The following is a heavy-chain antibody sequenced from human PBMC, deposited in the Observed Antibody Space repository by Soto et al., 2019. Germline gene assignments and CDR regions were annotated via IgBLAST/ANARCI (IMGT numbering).Heavy chain of an antibody. V-gene: IGHV4-31*03. Sequence: QVQLQESGPGLVKPSQTLSLTCTVSGGSISSGGYYWSWIRQHPGKGLEWIGYIYYSGSTYYNPSLKSRVTISVDTSKNQFSLKLSSVTAADTAVYYCARLLPLYPHYGMDVWGQGTTVTVSS. CDR1: GGSISSGGYY. J-gene: IGHJ6*02. CDR2: IYYSGST. D-gene: IGHD2-2*02. CDR3: ARLLPLYPHYGMDV.